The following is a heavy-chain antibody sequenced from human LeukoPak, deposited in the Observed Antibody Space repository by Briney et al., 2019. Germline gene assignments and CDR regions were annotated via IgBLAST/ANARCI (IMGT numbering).Heavy chain of an antibody. D-gene: IGHD1-7*01. J-gene: IGHJ5*02. V-gene: IGHV3-30*18. CDR3: AKDTAHITGTRWFDP. CDR2: ISYDGSNK. CDR1: GFTFSSYS. Sequence: SGGSLRLSCAASGFTFSSYSMNWVRQAPGKGLEWVAVISYDGSNKYYADSVKGRFTISRDNSKNTLYLQMNSLRAEDTAVYYCAKDTAHITGTRWFDPWGQGTLVTVSS.